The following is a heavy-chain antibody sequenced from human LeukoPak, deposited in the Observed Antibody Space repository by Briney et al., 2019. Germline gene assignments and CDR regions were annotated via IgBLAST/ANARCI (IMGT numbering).Heavy chain of an antibody. D-gene: IGHD2-8*01. CDR1: GFTFSNYW. CDR3: VRGTNDWTGIDY. CDR2: ISPDGSST. J-gene: IGHJ4*02. Sequence: GGSLRLSCAASGFTFSNYWMHWVRQAPGKGLVWVSRISPDGSSTDYADSVKGRFTISRDNARNTLYLQMDSLRVEDTAIYYCVRGTNDWTGIDYWGQGTLVTVSS. V-gene: IGHV3-74*01.